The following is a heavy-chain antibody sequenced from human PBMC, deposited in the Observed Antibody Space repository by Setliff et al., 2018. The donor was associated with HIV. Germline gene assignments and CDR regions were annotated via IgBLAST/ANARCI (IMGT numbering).Heavy chain of an antibody. CDR2: TTSNGRTT. CDR3: AKAWGSGYPSFESALMFDV. J-gene: IGHJ4*02. D-gene: IGHD3-3*01. V-gene: IGHV3-23*01. Sequence: GGSLRLSCAASGFTFSAYAMTWVRRAPGRGLEWVSATTSNGRTTDYAESVRGRFTLSRDNSGNPLYLQMTSLRAEDTAIYYCAKAWGSGYPSFESALMFDVWGQGTLVTVSS. CDR1: GFTFSAYA.